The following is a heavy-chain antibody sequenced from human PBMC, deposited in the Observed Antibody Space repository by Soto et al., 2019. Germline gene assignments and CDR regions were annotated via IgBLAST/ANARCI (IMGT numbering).Heavy chain of an antibody. Sequence: SETLSLTCTVSGVSVSSGSYYCSWIGQPPGKGLEWIGYIYYSGSTNYNPSLKSRVTISVDTSKNQFSLKLSSVTAADTAVYYCARMQLWPPAKAYYSYGMEVWGQGTTVTVSS. V-gene: IGHV4-61*01. CDR1: GVSVSSGSYY. CDR2: IYYSGST. J-gene: IGHJ6*02. D-gene: IGHD5-18*01. CDR3: ARMQLWPPAKAYYSYGMEV.